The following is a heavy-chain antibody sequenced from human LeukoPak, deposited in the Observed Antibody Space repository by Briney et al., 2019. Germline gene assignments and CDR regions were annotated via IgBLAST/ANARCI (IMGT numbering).Heavy chain of an antibody. CDR3: ARAGKITMVRGVTLDY. CDR1: GGSVSSGSYY. J-gene: IGHJ4*02. V-gene: IGHV4-61*01. Sequence: PSETLSLTCTVSGGSVSSGSYYWSWIRQPPGKGLEWIGYIYYSGSTKYNPSLKSRVTISVDTSKNQFSLKLSSVTAADTAVYYCARAGKITMVRGVTLDYWGQGTLVTVSS. D-gene: IGHD3-10*01. CDR2: IYYSGST.